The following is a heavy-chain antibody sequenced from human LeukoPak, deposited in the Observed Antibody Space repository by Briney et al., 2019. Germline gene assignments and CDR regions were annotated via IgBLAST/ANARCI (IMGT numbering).Heavy chain of an antibody. CDR3: ARSPPAEMATTGVDY. V-gene: IGHV1-2*02. J-gene: IGHJ4*02. CDR1: GYTFSGYY. Sequence: ASVKVSCKASGYTFSGYYMQWVRQAPGQGLEWVGWINPNNGGTNYAQNFQGRVTMTRDTSINTAYMGLSRLRSDDTAVYYCARSPPAEMATTGVDYWGQGTLVTVSS. CDR2: INPNNGGT. D-gene: IGHD5-24*01.